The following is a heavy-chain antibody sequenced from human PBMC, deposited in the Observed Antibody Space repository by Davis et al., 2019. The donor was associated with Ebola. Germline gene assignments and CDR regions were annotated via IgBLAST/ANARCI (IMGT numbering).Heavy chain of an antibody. V-gene: IGHV1-18*01. CDR1: RYTFTSYD. CDR3: ASGGYSSSWYRRSPKPDFDY. CDR2: ISAYNGNA. D-gene: IGHD6-13*01. Sequence: AASVKVSCMASRYTFTSYDSSWVRQAPGQGLEGRGWISAYNGNANYAQKLQGRVTMTTDTSTSTAYMELRSLRSDDTAVYYCASGGYSSSWYRRSPKPDFDYWGQGTLVTVSS. J-gene: IGHJ4*02.